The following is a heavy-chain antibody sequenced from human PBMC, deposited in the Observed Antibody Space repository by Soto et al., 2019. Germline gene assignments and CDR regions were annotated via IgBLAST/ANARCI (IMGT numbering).Heavy chain of an antibody. CDR2: MNPNSGNT. V-gene: IGHV1-8*01. CDR3: ARGSLRYCFWSDYQHLDV. J-gene: IGHJ6*04. CDR1: GYRFTSYD. Sequence: ASVKVSCKASGYRFTSYDINWVRQATGQGLEWMGWMNPNSGNTGYAQKFQGRVTMTRNTSISTAYMELSSLRSEDTAVYYCARGSLRYCFWSDYQHLDVSSKGTSDIGSS. D-gene: IGHD3-3*01.